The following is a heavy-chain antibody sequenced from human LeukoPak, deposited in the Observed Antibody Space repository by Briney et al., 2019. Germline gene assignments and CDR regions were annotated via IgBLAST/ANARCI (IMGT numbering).Heavy chain of an antibody. Sequence: GSDNRKYSQKFQGRVTITSDTSASTAYMELSSLRSEDTAVYYCSRKYSSSSPYYYYGMDVWGQGTTVTVSS. CDR3: SRKYSSSSPYYYYGMDV. V-gene: IGHV1-3*01. CDR2: GSDNR. D-gene: IGHD6-6*01. J-gene: IGHJ6*02.